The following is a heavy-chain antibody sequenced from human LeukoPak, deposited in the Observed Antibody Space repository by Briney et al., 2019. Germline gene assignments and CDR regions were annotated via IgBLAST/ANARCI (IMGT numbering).Heavy chain of an antibody. J-gene: IGHJ4*02. Sequence: SETLSLTCIVSGSSISSGYYWGWIRQPPGKGLEWIGSMFHSGNSYYNPSLRSRVTISVETSKNQFSLKLSSVTAADTAVYYCARVTGYMIEDYFDYWGQGTLVTVSS. CDR1: GSSISSGYY. CDR2: MFHSGNS. V-gene: IGHV4-38-2*02. CDR3: ARVTGYMIEDYFDY. D-gene: IGHD3-22*01.